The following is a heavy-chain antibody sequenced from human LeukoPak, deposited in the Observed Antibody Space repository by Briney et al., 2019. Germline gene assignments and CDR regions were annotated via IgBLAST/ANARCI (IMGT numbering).Heavy chain of an antibody. V-gene: IGHV3-23*01. CDR2: ISGSGGST. Sequence: PGGSLRLSCAASGFTFSSYAMSWVRQAPGKGLEWVSAISGSGGSTYYADSVKGRFTISRDNSKNTLYLQMNSLRAEDTAVYYCAKVAYYDSSGYCHFGYWGQGTLVTVSS. D-gene: IGHD3-22*01. J-gene: IGHJ4*02. CDR3: AKVAYYDSSGYCHFGY. CDR1: GFTFSSYA.